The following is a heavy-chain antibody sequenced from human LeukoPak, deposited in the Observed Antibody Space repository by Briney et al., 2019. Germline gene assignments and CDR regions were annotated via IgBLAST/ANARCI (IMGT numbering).Heavy chain of an antibody. V-gene: IGHV4-59*12. CDR2: IYYSGST. J-gene: IGHJ4*02. Sequence: PSETLSLTCTVSGGSISSYYWSWIRQPPGKGLEWIGYIYYSGSTNYNPSLKSRVTISVDTSKNQFSLKLSSVTAADTAVYYCARDPEGGIGWYGGFDYWGQGTLVTVSS. D-gene: IGHD6-19*01. CDR3: ARDPEGGIGWYGGFDY. CDR1: GGSISSYY.